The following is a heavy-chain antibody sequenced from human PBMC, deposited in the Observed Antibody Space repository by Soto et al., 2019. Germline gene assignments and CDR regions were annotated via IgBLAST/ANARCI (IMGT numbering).Heavy chain of an antibody. D-gene: IGHD5-12*01. CDR1: GGSFSGYY. CDR2: INHSGST. Sequence: SETLSLTCAVYGGSFSGYYWSWIRQPPGKGLEWIGEINHSGSTNYNPSLKSRVTISVDTSKNQFSLKLSSVTAADTAVYYCARGGGDRGRLRLNWFDPWGQGTLVTVSS. J-gene: IGHJ5*02. CDR3: ARGGGDRGRLRLNWFDP. V-gene: IGHV4-34*01.